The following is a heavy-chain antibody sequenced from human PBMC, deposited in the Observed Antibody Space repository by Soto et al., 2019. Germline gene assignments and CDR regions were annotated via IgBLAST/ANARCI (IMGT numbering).Heavy chain of an antibody. CDR1: GFTFSSYA. CDR3: AKQEALGYCSSTSCFARD. D-gene: IGHD2-2*01. CDR2: ISGSGGST. J-gene: IGHJ4*02. V-gene: IGHV3-23*01. Sequence: GSLRLSCAASGFTFSSYAMSWVRQAPGKGLEWVSAISGSGGSTYYADSVKGRFTISRDNSKNTLYLQMNSLRAEDTAVYYCAKQEALGYCSSTSCFARDWGQGTLVTVSS.